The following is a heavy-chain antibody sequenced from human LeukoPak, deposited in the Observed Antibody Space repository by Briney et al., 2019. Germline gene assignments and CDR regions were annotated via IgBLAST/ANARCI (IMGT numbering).Heavy chain of an antibody. CDR2: TNPNSGGT. J-gene: IGHJ4*02. V-gene: IGHV1-2*02. D-gene: IGHD6-13*01. CDR1: AYTFTGYY. Sequence: ASVKVSCKASAYTFTGYYMHWVRQAPGQGLEWMGWTNPNSGGTNYAQKFQGRVTMTRDTSISTAYMELSRLRSDDTAVYYCARGLAAASNSSYWGQGTLVTVSS. CDR3: ARGLAAASNSSY.